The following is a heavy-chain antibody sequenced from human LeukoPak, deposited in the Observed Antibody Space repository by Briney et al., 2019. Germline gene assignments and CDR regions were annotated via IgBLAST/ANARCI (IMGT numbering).Heavy chain of an antibody. CDR1: GFTFNNYA. CDR3: AQRIVTTRNMDV. V-gene: IGHV3-23*01. J-gene: IGHJ6*02. CDR2: ISGRGSST. D-gene: IGHD5-12*01. Sequence: GGSLRLSCAASGFTFNNYAMSWVRQAPGKGLEWVSSISGRGSSTFYADSVKGRFTISRDNPKNTLYLQMNSLRAEDTAVYYCAQRIVTTRNMDVWGQGTTVTVSS.